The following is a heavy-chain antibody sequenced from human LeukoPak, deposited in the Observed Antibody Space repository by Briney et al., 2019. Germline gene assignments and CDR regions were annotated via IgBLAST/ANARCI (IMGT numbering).Heavy chain of an antibody. Sequence: SETLSLTCTVSGVSISSHYWSWIRQPPGKGLEWIGYIYYSGSTNYNPSLKSRVTISVDTSKNQFSLKLSSVTAADTAVYYCARMYYYGSGAFDYWGQGTLVTVSS. CDR3: ARMYYYGSGAFDY. CDR2: IYYSGST. V-gene: IGHV4-59*11. J-gene: IGHJ4*02. D-gene: IGHD3-10*01. CDR1: GVSISSHY.